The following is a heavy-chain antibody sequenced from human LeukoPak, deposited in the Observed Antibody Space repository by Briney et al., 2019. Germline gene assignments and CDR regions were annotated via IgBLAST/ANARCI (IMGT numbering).Heavy chain of an antibody. J-gene: IGHJ4*02. CDR2: IYYSGST. CDR3: ARDPLRGPARFDY. V-gene: IGHV4-31*03. Sequence: PSETLSLTCTVSGGSISSGGYYWSWIRQHPGKGLEWIGYIYYSGSTYYNPSLKSRVTISVDRSKNQFSLKLSSVTAADTAVYYCARDPLRGPARFDYWGQGTLVTVSS. CDR1: GGSISSGGYY. D-gene: IGHD5-12*01.